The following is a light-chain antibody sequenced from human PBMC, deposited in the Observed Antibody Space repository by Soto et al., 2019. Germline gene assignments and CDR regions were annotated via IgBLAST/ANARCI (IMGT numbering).Light chain of an antibody. CDR3: ALWDQSLTGWV. V-gene: IGLV1-47*01. Sequence: YGLTQPPSGTGTPGQSLTISCSGSSSNIGSHFFYLYQHLPGTAPKLLIFRDGQRPSGVPARFFGSKSGTSASLAITGLRSEDEADYYCALWDQSLTGWVSGDGTKVTVL. CDR1: SSNIGSHF. CDR2: RDG. J-gene: IGLJ3*02.